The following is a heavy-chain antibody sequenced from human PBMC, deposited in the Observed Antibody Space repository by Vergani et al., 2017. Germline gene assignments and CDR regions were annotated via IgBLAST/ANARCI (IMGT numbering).Heavy chain of an antibody. V-gene: IGHV5-10-1*01. CDR1: GYSFTSYW. CDR2: IDPSDSYT. CDR3: ARPLHSSSSWPEDYYYYGMDV. D-gene: IGHD6-13*01. J-gene: IGHJ6*02. Sequence: EVQLVQSGAEVKKPGESLRISCKGSGYSFTSYWISWVRQMPGKGLEWMGRIDPSDSYTNYSPSFQGHVTISADKSISTAYLQWSSLKALDTAMYYCARPLHSSSSWPEDYYYYGMDVWGQGTTVTVSS.